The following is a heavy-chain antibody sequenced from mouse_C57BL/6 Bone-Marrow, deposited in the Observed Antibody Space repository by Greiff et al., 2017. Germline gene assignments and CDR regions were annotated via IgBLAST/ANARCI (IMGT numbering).Heavy chain of an antibody. J-gene: IGHJ4*01. CDR3: AIRSDGYPHYAMDY. D-gene: IGHD2-3*01. CDR1: GYTFTSYW. Sequence: QVHVKQPGAELVKPGASVKVSCKASGYTFTSYWMHWVKQRPGQGLEWIGRIHPSDSDTNYNQKFKGKATLTVDKSSSTAYMQLSSLTSEDSAVYYCAIRSDGYPHYAMDYWGQGTSVTVSS. V-gene: IGHV1-74*01. CDR2: IHPSDSDT.